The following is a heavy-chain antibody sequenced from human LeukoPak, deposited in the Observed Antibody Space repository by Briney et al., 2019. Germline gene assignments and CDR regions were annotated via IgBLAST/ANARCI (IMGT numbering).Heavy chain of an antibody. CDR1: GGTFSSYA. Sequence: ASVKVSCKASGGTFSSYAISWVRQAPGQGLEWMGGIIPIFGTANYAQKFQGRVTITADKSTSTAYMELNSLRAEDTAVYYCAREGYYYGSGSYYVDYWGQGTLVTVSS. CDR3: AREGYYYGSGSYYVDY. J-gene: IGHJ4*02. CDR2: IIPIFGTA. D-gene: IGHD3-10*01. V-gene: IGHV1-69*06.